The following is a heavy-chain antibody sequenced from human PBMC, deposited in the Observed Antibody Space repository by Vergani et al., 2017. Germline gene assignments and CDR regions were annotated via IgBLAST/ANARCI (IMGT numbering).Heavy chain of an antibody. CDR2: VIRKKDGGRA. V-gene: IGHV3-15*01. Sequence: EVQLVESGGGLLKPGDHVRLSCAVSGLNFNDAWMTWVRQAQGKGLEWLGRVIRKKDGGRADYSPHVKGTITISRDESKSTIYLDMISLRIEDTSTYYCSTYNVGASFSWGPGTRVTVSS. CDR1: GLNFNDAW. J-gene: IGHJ4*02. CDR3: STYNVGASFS. D-gene: IGHD5-24*01.